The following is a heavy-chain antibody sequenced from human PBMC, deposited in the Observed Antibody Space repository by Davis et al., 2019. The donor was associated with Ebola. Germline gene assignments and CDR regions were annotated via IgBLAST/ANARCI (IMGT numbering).Heavy chain of an antibody. CDR2: ISGSGGST. J-gene: IGHJ4*02. CDR1: EFMFSSYG. Sequence: GESLKISCAASEFMFSSYGMSWVRQAPGKGLEWVSAISGSGGSTYYADSVKGRFTISRDNSKNTLYLQMNSLRAEDTAVYYCARLVTVTTIGSAFDYWGQGTLVTVSS. CDR3: ARLVTVTTIGSAFDY. D-gene: IGHD4-17*01. V-gene: IGHV3-23*01.